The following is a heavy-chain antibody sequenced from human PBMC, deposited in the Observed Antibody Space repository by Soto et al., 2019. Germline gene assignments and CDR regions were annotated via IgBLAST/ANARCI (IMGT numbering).Heavy chain of an antibody. CDR2: ISYDGSNK. Sequence: QVQLVESGGGVVQPGRSLRLSCAASGFTFSSYGMHWVRQAPGKGLEWVAVISYDGSNKYDADSVKGRFTISRDNSKTXRXLXXDSLRAEDAAVYDGAKDREDYYGSGGGYYDYGMDVWGHGTTVAVSS. CDR3: AKDREDYYGSGGGYYDYGMDV. V-gene: IGHV3-30*18. CDR1: GFTFSSYG. D-gene: IGHD3-10*01. J-gene: IGHJ6*02.